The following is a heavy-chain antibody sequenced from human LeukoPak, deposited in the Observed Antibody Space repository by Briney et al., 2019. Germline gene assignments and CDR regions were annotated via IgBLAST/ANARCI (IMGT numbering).Heavy chain of an antibody. J-gene: IGHJ4*02. CDR3: ARENVLGVLTIDY. Sequence: PSETLSLTCAVYVGSFSGYHWTWIRQSPGKGLEWIGEINHSGSTKYSPSLKSRVTISADTSKNQFSLKLTSVTAADTAVYYCARENVLGVLTIDYWGQGTLVTVSS. CDR2: INHSGST. D-gene: IGHD3-16*01. CDR1: VGSFSGYH. V-gene: IGHV4-34*01.